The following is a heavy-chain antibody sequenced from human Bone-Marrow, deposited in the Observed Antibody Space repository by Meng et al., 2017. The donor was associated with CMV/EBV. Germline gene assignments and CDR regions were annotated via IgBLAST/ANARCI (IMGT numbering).Heavy chain of an antibody. V-gene: IGHV4-39*01. CDR2: IYYSGST. CDR3: ARPVIYDFWSGYPDGMDV. D-gene: IGHD3-3*01. Sequence: SETLSLTCTVSGGSISSSSYYWGWIRQPPGKGLEWIGSIYYSGSTYYNPSLKSRVTISVDTSKNQFSLKLSSVTAADTAVYYCARPVIYDFWSGYPDGMDVWGQGNTVTFSS. CDR1: GGSISSSSYY. J-gene: IGHJ6*02.